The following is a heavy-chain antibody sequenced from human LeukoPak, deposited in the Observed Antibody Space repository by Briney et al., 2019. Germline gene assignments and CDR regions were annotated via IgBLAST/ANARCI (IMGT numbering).Heavy chain of an antibody. CDR3: ARARSAMDYFDY. J-gene: IGHJ4*02. V-gene: IGHV3-30-3*01. Sequence: PGGSLRLSCAASGFTFGSYAMHWVRQAPGKGLEWVAVISYDGSNKYYADSVKGRFTISRDNSKNTLYLQMNSLRAEDTAVYYCARARSAMDYFDYWGQGTLVTVSS. D-gene: IGHD1-26*01. CDR1: GFTFGSYA. CDR2: ISYDGSNK.